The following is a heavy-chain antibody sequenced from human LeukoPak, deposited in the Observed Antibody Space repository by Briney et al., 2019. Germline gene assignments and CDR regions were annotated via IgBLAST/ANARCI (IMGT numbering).Heavy chain of an antibody. Sequence: GGSLRLSCAASGFTFSDYYMSWIRQAPGKGLEWVSYISSSGSTIYYADSVKGRFTISRDNAKNSLYLQMNSLRAEDTAVYYCARAFVPAVNHLIGDAFDIWGQGTMVTVSS. CDR2: ISSSGSTI. CDR1: GFTFSDYY. J-gene: IGHJ3*02. CDR3: ARAFVPAVNHLIGDAFDI. V-gene: IGHV3-11*04. D-gene: IGHD2-2*01.